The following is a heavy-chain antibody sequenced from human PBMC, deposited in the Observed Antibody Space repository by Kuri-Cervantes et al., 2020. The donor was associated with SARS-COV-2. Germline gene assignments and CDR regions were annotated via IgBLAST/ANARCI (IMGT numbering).Heavy chain of an antibody. Sequence: SVKVSCKASGFTNSNYGINWVRQAPGQGLEWMGGIIPISGTPNYAQKFQGRVTFTADASTNTAYAELSSLRSEDTAVYYCATHNRQDYYYYGMDVWGQGTTVTVSS. CDR1: GFTNSNYG. V-gene: IGHV1-69*13. J-gene: IGHJ6*02. CDR2: IIPISGTP. D-gene: IGHD4-23*01. CDR3: ATHNRQDYYYYGMDV.